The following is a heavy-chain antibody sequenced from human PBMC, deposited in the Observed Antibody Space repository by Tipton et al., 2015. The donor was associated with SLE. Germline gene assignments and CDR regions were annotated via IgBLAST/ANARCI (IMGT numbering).Heavy chain of an antibody. J-gene: IGHJ3*02. V-gene: IGHV3-7*01. CDR3: ARSNWGWAFDT. CDR1: KFTFSSYW. Sequence: SLRLSCAASKFTFSSYWMSWVRQAPGKGLEWVANIREDGSGKFYVDSLKGRFTISRDNAKNSVYLQMNSLRVEDTAVYYCARSNWGWAFDTWGEGTMVTVSS. D-gene: IGHD7-27*01. CDR2: IREDGSGK.